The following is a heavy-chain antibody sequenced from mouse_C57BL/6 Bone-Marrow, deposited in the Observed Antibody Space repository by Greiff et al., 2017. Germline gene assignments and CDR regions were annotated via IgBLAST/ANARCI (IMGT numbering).Heavy chain of an antibody. CDR1: GFTFSDYG. Sequence: VQLKESGGGLVKPGGSLKLSCAASGFTFSDYGMHWVRQAPEKGLKWVAYISSGSSTIYYTDTVKGRFTISRANAKNTLFLQMTSLRSDDTAMYYCARGDYAYEGAWFAYWGQGTLVTVSA. CDR3: ARGDYAYEGAWFAY. CDR2: ISSGSSTI. D-gene: IGHD2-2*01. V-gene: IGHV5-17*01. J-gene: IGHJ3*01.